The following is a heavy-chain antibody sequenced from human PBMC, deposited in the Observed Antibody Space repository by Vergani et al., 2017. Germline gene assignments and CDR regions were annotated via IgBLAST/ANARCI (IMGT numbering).Heavy chain of an antibody. J-gene: IGHJ4*02. CDR1: GFTFSSYS. CDR2: ISSSNSYI. D-gene: IGHD5-18*01. Sequence: EVRVVESGGGLVKPGGSLRLSCAASGFTFSSYSMNWVRQAPGKGLEWVSYISSSNSYIFYADSVKGRFTIARDNAKNSLYLQMNSLRTEDTAVYYCARVYVDTAMVIGYWGQGTLVTVSS. CDR3: ARVYVDTAMVIGY. V-gene: IGHV3-21*01.